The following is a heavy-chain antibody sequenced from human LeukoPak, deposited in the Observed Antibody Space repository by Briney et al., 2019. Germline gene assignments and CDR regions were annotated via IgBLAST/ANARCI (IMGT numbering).Heavy chain of an antibody. CDR1: GGSISSATYY. J-gene: IGHJ4*02. CDR3: ARPSDYDILTGYDD. CDR2: INHSGST. D-gene: IGHD3-9*01. Sequence: SETLSLTCTVSGGSISSATYYWSWIRQPPGKGLEWIGEINHSGSTNYNPSLKSRVTISVDTSKNQFSLKLSSVTAADTAVYYCARPSDYDILTGYDDWGQGTLVTVSS. V-gene: IGHV4-39*07.